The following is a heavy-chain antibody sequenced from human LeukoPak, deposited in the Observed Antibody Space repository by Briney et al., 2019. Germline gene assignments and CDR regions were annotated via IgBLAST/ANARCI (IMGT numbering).Heavy chain of an antibody. D-gene: IGHD3-3*01. V-gene: IGHV4-61*02. J-gene: IGHJ4*02. CDR3: ARDGIFGVVNYYFDY. CDR2: IYTSGST. CDR1: GGSISSGGYY. Sequence: SETLSLTCTVSGGSISSGGYYWSWIRQPAGKGLEWIGRIYTSGSTNYNPSLKSRVTISVDTSKNQFSLKLSSVTAADTAVYYCARDGIFGVVNYYFDYWGQGTLVTVSS.